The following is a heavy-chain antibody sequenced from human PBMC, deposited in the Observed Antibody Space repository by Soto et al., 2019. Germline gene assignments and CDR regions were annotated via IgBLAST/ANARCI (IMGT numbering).Heavy chain of an antibody. V-gene: IGHV3-74*01. CDR1: GFTFSGYW. J-gene: IGHJ4*01. D-gene: IGHD3-10*01. CDR3: AGETYGSFYFDY. CDR2: INIDGSST. Sequence: GGSLRLSCAASGFTFSGYWMHWVRQAPGKGLVWVSRINIDGSSTSYADSVTGRFTISRDNAKNTLCLQMNSLRVEDTAVYYCAGETYGSFYFDYWGHGTLVTVSS.